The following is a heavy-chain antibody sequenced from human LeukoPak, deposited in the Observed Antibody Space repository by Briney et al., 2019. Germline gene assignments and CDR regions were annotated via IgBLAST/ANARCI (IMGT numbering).Heavy chain of an antibody. V-gene: IGHV1-46*01. CDR1: GYTFTSYD. D-gene: IGHD3-9*01. J-gene: IGHJ4*02. CDR3: ARGLGSDYDILTGYPTFDY. CDR2: INPSGGST. Sequence: GASVKVSCKASGYTFTSYDINWVRQAPGQGLEWVGIINPSGGSTSYEQKFQGRVTMTRDMSTSTVYMELSSLRSEDTAVYYCARGLGSDYDILTGYPTFDYWGQGTLVTVSS.